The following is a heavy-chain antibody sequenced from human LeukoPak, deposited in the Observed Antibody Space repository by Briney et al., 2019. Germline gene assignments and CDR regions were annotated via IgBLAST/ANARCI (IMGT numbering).Heavy chain of an antibody. J-gene: IGHJ4*02. CDR2: INPSSGST. Sequence: ASVKVSCKASGYTFTTYYMHWVRQAPGQGLEWMGIINPSSGSTSYAQKFQGRVTMTRDTSTSTVYMELSSLRSEDTAIYYCARVLGAHRYGSIDHWGQGTLVTVSS. CDR1: GYTFTTYY. D-gene: IGHD5-18*01. CDR3: ARVLGAHRYGSIDH. V-gene: IGHV1-46*01.